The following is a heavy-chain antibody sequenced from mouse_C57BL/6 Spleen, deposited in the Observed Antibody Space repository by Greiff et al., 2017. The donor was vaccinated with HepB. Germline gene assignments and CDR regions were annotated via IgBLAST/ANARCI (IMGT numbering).Heavy chain of an antibody. CDR2: INPYNGGT. V-gene: IGHV1-19*01. CDR1: GYTFTDYY. CDR3: AREEGSKGY. D-gene: IGHD1-1*01. J-gene: IGHJ2*01. Sequence: EVQLQQSGPVLVKPGASVKMSCKASGYTFTDYYMNWVKQSHGKSLEWIGVINPYNGGTSYNQKFKGKATLTVDKSSSTAYMELNSLTSEDSAVYYCAREEGSKGYWGQGTTLTVSS.